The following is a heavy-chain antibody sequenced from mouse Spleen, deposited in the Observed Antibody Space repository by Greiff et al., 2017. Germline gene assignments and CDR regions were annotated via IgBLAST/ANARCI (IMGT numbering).Heavy chain of an antibody. Sequence: EVHLVESGAELVRPGASVKLSCTASGFNIKDDYMHWVKQRPEQGLEWIGWIDPENGDTEYASKFQGKATITADTSSNTAYLQLSSLTSEDTAVYYCTTGVLGYWGQGTTLTVSS. CDR2: IDPENGDT. V-gene: IGHV14-4*01. J-gene: IGHJ2*01. D-gene: IGHD4-1*01. CDR1: GFNIKDDY. CDR3: TTGVLGY.